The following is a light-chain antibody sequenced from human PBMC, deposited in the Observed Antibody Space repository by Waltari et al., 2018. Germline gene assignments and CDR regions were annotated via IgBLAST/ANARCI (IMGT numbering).Light chain of an antibody. V-gene: IGLV2-14*03. CDR3: KSYTGTGSWV. CDR2: DVS. J-gene: IGLJ3*02. CDR1: KSDVGFYNY. Sequence: QSALTQPASVSGSPGQSITIFCTGTKSDVGFYNYVSWYQQHPGTAPKVIIYDVSQRPSGISNRFSGSKSGNTASLTISGLQADDEADYYCKSYTGTGSWVFGGGTKLTVL.